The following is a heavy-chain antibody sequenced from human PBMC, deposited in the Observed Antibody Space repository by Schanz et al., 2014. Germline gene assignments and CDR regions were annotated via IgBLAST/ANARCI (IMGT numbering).Heavy chain of an antibody. J-gene: IGHJ4*02. CDR2: INPSGGST. Sequence: QVQLVQSGAEVKKPGASVKVSCKASGYTFTSDSMHWVRQAPGQGFEWMGMINPSGGSTTYAQKFQGRVTMTRDTSTSTVYMELSSLRSEDTAVYYCARDGVDAAAGGNYWGQGTLVTVSS. CDR1: GYTFTSDS. V-gene: IGHV1-46*03. CDR3: ARDGVDAAAGGNY. D-gene: IGHD6-13*01.